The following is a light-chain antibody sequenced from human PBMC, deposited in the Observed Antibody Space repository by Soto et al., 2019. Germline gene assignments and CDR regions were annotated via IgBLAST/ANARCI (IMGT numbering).Light chain of an antibody. CDR2: EVS. CDR1: SSDVGGYNY. V-gene: IGLV2-14*01. Sequence: QSALTQPASVSGSPGQSITISCTGTSSDVGGYNYVSWYQQHPGKAPKFMIYEVSNRPSGVSNRFSGSKSGNTASLTISGXXXXXXXXYYCSSYTSSSTPWVFGGGTKLTV. J-gene: IGLJ3*02. CDR3: SSYTSSSTPWV.